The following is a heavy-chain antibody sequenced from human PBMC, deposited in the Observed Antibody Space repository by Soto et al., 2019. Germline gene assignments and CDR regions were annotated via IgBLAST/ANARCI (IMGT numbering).Heavy chain of an antibody. D-gene: IGHD1-26*01. CDR1: GLTYSNYG. CDR3: AKGLPIDSEGPDH. CDR2: ISTDGRDK. V-gene: IGHV3-30*18. Sequence: GGSLRLSSAASGLTYSNYGTHWVRQAPGKGLEWVAIISTDGRDKYYVDSVKGRLTISRDNSENTLYLQMNSLREEDTAVYYCAKGLPIDSEGPDHWGQGTLVTVSS. J-gene: IGHJ4*02.